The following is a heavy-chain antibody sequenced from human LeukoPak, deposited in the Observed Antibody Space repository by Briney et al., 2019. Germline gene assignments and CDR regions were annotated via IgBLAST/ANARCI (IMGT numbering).Heavy chain of an antibody. J-gene: IGHJ6*02. CDR2: IWYDGSNK. V-gene: IGHV3-33*01. CDR1: GFTFSSYG. D-gene: IGHD4-11*01. Sequence: PGGSLRLSCAASGFTFSSYGMHWVRQAPGKGLEWVAVIWYDGSNKYYADSVKGRFTISRDNSKNTLYLQMNSLRAEDTAVYYCASTTSNYYYYGVDVWGQGTTVTVSS. CDR3: ASTTSNYYYYGVDV.